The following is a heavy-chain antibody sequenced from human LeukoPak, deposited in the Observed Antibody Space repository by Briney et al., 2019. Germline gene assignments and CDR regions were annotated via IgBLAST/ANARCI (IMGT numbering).Heavy chain of an antibody. CDR2: INPNSGGT. CDR3: AREGPRSKGSGGAAFHI. V-gene: IGHV1-2*02. CDR1: GYTFTDYY. Sequence: ASVKVSFKSSGYTFTDYYMHWVRQAPGQGLEWLGLINPNSGGTNYPPKFQGRLTITRDTSISTAYMELTRLTSDDTAVYYCAREGPRSKGSGGAAFHIWGQGTMVTVSS. J-gene: IGHJ3*02. D-gene: IGHD6-19*01.